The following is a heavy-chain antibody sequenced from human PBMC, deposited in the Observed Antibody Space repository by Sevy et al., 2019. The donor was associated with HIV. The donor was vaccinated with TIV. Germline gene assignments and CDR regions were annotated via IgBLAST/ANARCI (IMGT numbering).Heavy chain of an antibody. CDR2: IYYDGRSK. CDR1: GFTFRSFD. J-gene: IGHJ4*02. Sequence: GGSLRLSCAASGFTFRSFDMHWVRQAPGKGPEWVALIYYDGRSKYYADSVKGRFTISRDNSDNTLYLRMNNLGAEDTAVYYCARDLGSGWFPLDYWGQGTLVTVSS. V-gene: IGHV3-33*01. D-gene: IGHD6-19*01. CDR3: ARDLGSGWFPLDY.